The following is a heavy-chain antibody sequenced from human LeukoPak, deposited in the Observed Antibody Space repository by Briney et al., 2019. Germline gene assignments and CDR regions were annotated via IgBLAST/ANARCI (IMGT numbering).Heavy chain of an antibody. J-gene: IGHJ4*02. CDR2: IWYDGSNK. V-gene: IGHV3-33*01. CDR3: ARDGVNYDFWSGYRPGHCDY. D-gene: IGHD3-3*01. Sequence: GGSLRLSCAASGFTFSSYGMHWVRQAPGKGLEWVAVIWYDGSNKYYADSVKGRFTISRDNSKNTLYLQMNSLRAEDTAVYYCARDGVNYDFWSGYRPGHCDYWGQGTLVTVSS. CDR1: GFTFSSYG.